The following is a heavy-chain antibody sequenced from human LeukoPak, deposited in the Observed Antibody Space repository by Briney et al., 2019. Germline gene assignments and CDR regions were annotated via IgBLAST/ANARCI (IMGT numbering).Heavy chain of an antibody. CDR2: ISWNSGSI. D-gene: IGHD3-3*01. CDR1: GFTFDDYA. J-gene: IGHJ4*02. Sequence: GGSLRLSCAASGFTFDDYAMHWVRQAPGKGLEWVSGISWNSGSIGYADSVKGRFTISRDNAKNSLYLQMNSLRAEDMALYYCTTDLALTIFGVLNDYWGQGTLVTVSS. V-gene: IGHV3-9*03. CDR3: TTDLALTIFGVLNDY.